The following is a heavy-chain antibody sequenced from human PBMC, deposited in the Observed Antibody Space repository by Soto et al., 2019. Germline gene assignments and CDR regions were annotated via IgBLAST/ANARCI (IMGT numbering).Heavy chain of an antibody. D-gene: IGHD2-8*02. V-gene: IGHV1-18*04. CDR3: ARDRDGVLVPPPTYDYYYYGMDV. J-gene: IGHJ6*02. Sequence: QVQLVQSGPEVKKPGASVKVSCKTSGYTFSSYTISWVRQAPGQGLEWMGWISFNNGDTKYAQKFQGRVTMTTDTSTSTDHMELRSLRSNGTAVYYCARDRDGVLVPPPTYDYYYYGMDVWGQGTTVTVSS. CDR2: ISFNNGDT. CDR1: GYTFSSYT.